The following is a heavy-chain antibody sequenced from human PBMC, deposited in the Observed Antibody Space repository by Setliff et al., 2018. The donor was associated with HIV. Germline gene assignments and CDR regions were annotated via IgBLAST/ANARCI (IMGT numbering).Heavy chain of an antibody. J-gene: IGHJ3*02. CDR2: INPNSGGT. D-gene: IGHD2-2*01. Sequence: GASVKVSCKASGCTFTDYYIHWVRQAPGQGLEWMGRINPNSGGTNYAQKFQGRVTITRDTSISTTYMELSRLTSDDTAVYYCASDIAVIPAASQVGGFDIWGQGTMVTVSS. CDR1: GCTFTDYY. CDR3: ASDIAVIPAASQVGGFDI. V-gene: IGHV1-2*06.